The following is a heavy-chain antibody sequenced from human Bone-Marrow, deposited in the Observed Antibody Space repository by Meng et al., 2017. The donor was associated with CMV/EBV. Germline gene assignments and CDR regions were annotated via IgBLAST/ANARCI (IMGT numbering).Heavy chain of an antibody. D-gene: IGHD6-6*01. Sequence: SVKVSCKASGGTFNTYTVSWVRQAPGQGLQWMGRIIPLLDVANYAQTFQGRVTITADQSTNTAYMELSGLRSEDTAVYYCARDAIAAHSWWFDPWGQGTLVTVSS. J-gene: IGHJ5*02. CDR2: IIPLLDVA. CDR3: ARDAIAAHSWWFDP. V-gene: IGHV1-69*04. CDR1: GGTFNTYT.